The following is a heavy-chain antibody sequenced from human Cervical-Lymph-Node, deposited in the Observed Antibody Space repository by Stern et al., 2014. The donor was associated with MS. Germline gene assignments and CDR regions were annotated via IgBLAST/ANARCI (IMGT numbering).Heavy chain of an antibody. J-gene: IGHJ4*02. D-gene: IGHD1-1*01. V-gene: IGHV3-74*02. CDR3: ASAYRAS. Sequence: DQLVQSGGGIVQPGGSLMISCVASGFNFRTYWMHWVRQGPGKGLEWVSRINGDGTVSTYADSGRGRFTIPRNNANNTMSLQLDNLRVEDTAIYYCASAYRASWGQGTLVTVST. CDR1: GFNFRTYW. CDR2: INGDGTVS.